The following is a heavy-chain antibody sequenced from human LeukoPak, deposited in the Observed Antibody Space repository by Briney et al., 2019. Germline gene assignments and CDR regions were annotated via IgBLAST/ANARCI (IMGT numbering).Heavy chain of an antibody. V-gene: IGHV4-34*01. CDR3: ARRYYDILTGYYKIYYYYYMDV. D-gene: IGHD3-9*01. CDR2: INHSGST. CDR1: GGSFSGYY. Sequence: PSETLSLTCAVYGGSFSGYYWSWIRQPPGKGLEWIGEINHSGSTNYNPSLKSRVTISVDTSKNQFSLKLSSVTAADTAVYYCARRYYDILTGYYKIYYYYYMDVWGKGTTVTISS. J-gene: IGHJ6*03.